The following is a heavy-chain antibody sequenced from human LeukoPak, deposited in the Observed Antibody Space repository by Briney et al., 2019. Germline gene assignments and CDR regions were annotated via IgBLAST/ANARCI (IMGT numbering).Heavy chain of an antibody. CDR1: GYTFSSYG. V-gene: IGHV1-18*01. D-gene: IGHD3-22*01. CDR2: MSAYSGNR. J-gene: IGHJ4*02. Sequence: ASVKASCKASGYTFSSYGIIWVRQAPGQGLEWMAWMSAYSGNRNYAQKLQGRVAMTTDTSTTTAYMELRSLRSDDTAVYYCAIYHYDSTFNQQFDYWGQGTLVTVSS. CDR3: AIYHYDSTFNQQFDY.